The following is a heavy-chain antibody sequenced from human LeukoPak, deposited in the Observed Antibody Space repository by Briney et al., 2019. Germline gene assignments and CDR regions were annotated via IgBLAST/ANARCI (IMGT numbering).Heavy chain of an antibody. D-gene: IGHD3-9*01. CDR2: IYYSGST. Sequence: SETLSLTCTVSGGSISSSSYYWGWIRQPPGKGLEWIGSIYYSGSTYYNPSLKSRVTISMDTSKNQFSLKLSSVTAADTAVYYCATSILTDSYTYFYYMDVWGKGTTVTISS. CDR3: ATSILTDSYTYFYYMDV. V-gene: IGHV4-39*07. CDR1: GGSISSSSYY. J-gene: IGHJ6*03.